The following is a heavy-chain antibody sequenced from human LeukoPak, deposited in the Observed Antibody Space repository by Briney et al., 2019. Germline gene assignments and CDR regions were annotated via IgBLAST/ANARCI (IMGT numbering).Heavy chain of an antibody. D-gene: IGHD1-26*01. V-gene: IGHV3-21*01. J-gene: IGHJ6*02. CDR1: GFTFSSYS. CDR2: ISSSSSYI. Sequence: PGGSLRLSCAASGFTFSSYSMNWVRQAPGKGLEWVSSISSSSSYIYYADSVKGRFTISRDNSRNTLYLQMNTLRAEDTAVYYCATDRIVGAGTPHPYYGLDVWGQGTTVTVSS. CDR3: ATDRIVGAGTPHPYYGLDV.